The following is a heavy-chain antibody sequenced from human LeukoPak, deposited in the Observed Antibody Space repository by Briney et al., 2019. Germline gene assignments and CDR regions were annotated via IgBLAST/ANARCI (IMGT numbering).Heavy chain of an antibody. J-gene: IGHJ4*02. D-gene: IGHD3-22*01. CDR2: INPSGGST. V-gene: IGHV1-46*01. CDR1: GYTFTSYY. CDR3: ARDFPRYYDSSGYYYY. Sequence: ASVKVSCKASGYTFTSYYMHWVRQAPGQGLEWMGIINPSGGSTSYAQKFQGRVTMTRDTSTSTVYMELSSLRSEDTAVYYCARDFPRYYDSSGYYYYWGQGTLVTVSS.